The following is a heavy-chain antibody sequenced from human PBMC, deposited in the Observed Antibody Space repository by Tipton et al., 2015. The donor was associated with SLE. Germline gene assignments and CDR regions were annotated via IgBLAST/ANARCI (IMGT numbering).Heavy chain of an antibody. D-gene: IGHD5-12*01. CDR3: ASLYRG. Sequence: SLRLSCATSGFIFSHSSIHWVRQPPGKGPEWVAFIRNEKTDHWYADSVKGRFTISRDDSKNTLILQMDSLRVDDTAVYYCASLYRGWGQGTLVTVSS. CDR1: GFIFSHSS. V-gene: IGHV3-30*02. J-gene: IGHJ4*02. CDR2: IRNEKTDH.